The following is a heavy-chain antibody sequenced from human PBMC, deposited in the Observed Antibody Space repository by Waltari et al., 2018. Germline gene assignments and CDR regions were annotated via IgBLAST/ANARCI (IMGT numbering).Heavy chain of an antibody. CDR1: GGSISSGGYY. CDR3: ARDKGAFTEVPNGWFDP. D-gene: IGHD2-8*01. J-gene: IGHJ5*02. V-gene: IGHV4-31*03. Sequence: QVQLQESGPGLVKPSQTLSLTCTVSGGSISSGGYYWSWIRQHPGKGLEWIGYIYSRGSTYYNPSLKSRVTISVDTSKNQFSLKLSSVTAADTAVYYCARDKGAFTEVPNGWFDPWGQGTLVTVSS. CDR2: IYSRGST.